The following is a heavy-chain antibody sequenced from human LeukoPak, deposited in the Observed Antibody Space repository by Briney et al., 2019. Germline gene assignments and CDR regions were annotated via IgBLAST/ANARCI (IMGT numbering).Heavy chain of an antibody. CDR2: IYHRGST. CDR3: ERVYQLLYPDY. D-gene: IGHD2-2*02. CDR1: GYSISSGYY. Sequence: SETLSLTCTVSGYSISSGYYWGWIRQPPGKGLEWIGSIYHRGSTYYNPSLKSRVTISVDTSKNQFSLKLTSVTAADTAVYYCERVYQLLYPDYWGQGTLVTVSS. V-gene: IGHV4-38-2*02. J-gene: IGHJ4*02.